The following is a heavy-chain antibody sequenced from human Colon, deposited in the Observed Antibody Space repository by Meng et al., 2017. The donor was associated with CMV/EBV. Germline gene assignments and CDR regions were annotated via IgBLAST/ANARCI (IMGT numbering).Heavy chain of an antibody. Sequence: VWLGEAGGNVVQRGGALRLSCAASGFTFSSQVMHWVRQAPGKGLEWLAFIEKDGNFESYADSVKGRFTISRDNSKNTLYLQMNSLTAEDTAVFYCAKALHGGWGPLDPWGQGTLVTVSS. CDR2: IEKDGNFE. J-gene: IGHJ5*02. V-gene: IGHV3-30*02. CDR3: AKALHGGWGPLDP. CDR1: GFTFSSQV. D-gene: IGHD6-19*01.